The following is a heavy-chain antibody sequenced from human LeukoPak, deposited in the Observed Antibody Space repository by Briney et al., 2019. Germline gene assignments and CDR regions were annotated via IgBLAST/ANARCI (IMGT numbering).Heavy chain of an antibody. CDR3: ANDWLAFDY. CDR2: ISGSGGFT. CDR1: GFTFSSYA. D-gene: IGHD5-12*01. V-gene: IGHV3-23*01. Sequence: GGSLRLSCVASGFTFSSYAMHWVRQAPGKGLEWVSAISGSGGFTYYADSVKGRFTISRDNSKNTLYLQMNSLRAEDTAVYYCANDWLAFDYWGQGTLVTVSS. J-gene: IGHJ4*02.